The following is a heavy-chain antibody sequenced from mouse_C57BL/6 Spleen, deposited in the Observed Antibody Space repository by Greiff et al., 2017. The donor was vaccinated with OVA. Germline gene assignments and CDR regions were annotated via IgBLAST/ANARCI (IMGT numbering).Heavy chain of an antibody. J-gene: IGHJ1*03. CDR1: GFTFSDYY. Sequence: EVKLVESGGGLVQPGGSLKLSCAASGFTFSDYYMYWVRQTPEKRLEWVAYISNGGGSTYYPDTVKGRFTISRDNAKNTLYLQMSRLKSEDTAMYYCARQYSKDWYFDVWGTGTTVTVSS. D-gene: IGHD2-5*01. V-gene: IGHV5-12*01. CDR3: ARQYSKDWYFDV. CDR2: ISNGGGST.